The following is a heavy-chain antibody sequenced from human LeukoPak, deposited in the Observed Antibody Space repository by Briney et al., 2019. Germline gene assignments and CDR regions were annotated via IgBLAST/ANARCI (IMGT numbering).Heavy chain of an antibody. J-gene: IGHJ4*02. Sequence: GGSLRLSCAASGFTFRTSGMNWVRQAPGKGLEWVSSIRVRSDSTHYADSVQGRFTISRDDSKNTLYLQMNSLRAEDTAVYYCAKVYDTSGYYFFFDDWGQGTLVTVSS. D-gene: IGHD3-22*01. CDR1: GFTFRTSG. CDR2: IRVRSDST. V-gene: IGHV3-23*01. CDR3: AKVYDTSGYYFFFDD.